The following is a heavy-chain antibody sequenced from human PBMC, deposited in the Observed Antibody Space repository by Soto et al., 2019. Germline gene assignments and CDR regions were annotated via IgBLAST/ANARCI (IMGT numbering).Heavy chain of an antibody. J-gene: IGHJ3*02. D-gene: IGHD3-10*01. CDR2: INSDGSST. V-gene: IGHV3-74*01. CDR3: TRTGLLWFGERDAFDM. CDR1: GFTFSSYW. Sequence: EVQLVESGGGLVQPGGSLRLSCAASGFTFSSYWMHWVRQAPGKGLVWVSRINSDGSSTSYADSVKGRLTISRDNAKNTLYLQMNSLRAEATAVYYCTRTGLLWFGERDAFDMWCQGRMVTVSS.